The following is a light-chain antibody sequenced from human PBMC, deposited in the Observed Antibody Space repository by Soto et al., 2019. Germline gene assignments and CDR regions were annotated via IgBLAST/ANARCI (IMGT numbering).Light chain of an antibody. CDR3: SSYTTSSTVV. CDR2: DVY. CDR1: SSEVGGYNY. J-gene: IGLJ2*01. Sequence: QSALTQPASVSGSPGQSITISCTGTSSEVGGYNYVSWFQQHPGKAPNLMIYDVYRRPSGVSYRFSGSKSGNTASLTISGLKAEDEADYYCSSYTTSSTVVFGGGTKLTVL. V-gene: IGLV2-14*01.